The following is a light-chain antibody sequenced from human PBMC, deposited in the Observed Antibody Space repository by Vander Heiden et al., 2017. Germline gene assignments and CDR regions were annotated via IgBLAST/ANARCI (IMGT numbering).Light chain of an antibody. CDR1: QSISSY. J-gene: IGKJ1*01. Sequence: DIKMTQSPSSLSASVGDRVTITCRASQSISSYLNWYQQKPGKAHKLLIYAASSLQSGVPSRFSGSGSGTDFTLTISSLQPEDFATYYCQQSYSTPLWTFGQGTKVEIK. CDR3: QQSYSTPLWT. V-gene: IGKV1-39*01. CDR2: AAS.